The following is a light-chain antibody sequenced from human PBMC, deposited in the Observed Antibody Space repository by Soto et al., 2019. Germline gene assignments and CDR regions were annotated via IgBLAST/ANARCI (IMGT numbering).Light chain of an antibody. V-gene: IGLV1-47*01. CDR2: RNN. Sequence: QSVLTQPPSASGTPGQRVTISCSGSSSNIGSNYVYWYQQLPGTVPQLLIYRNNERPSGVPDRFSGSKSGISASLAISGVRSEDEADYYCAAWDDSLSGVVFGGGTKLTVL. J-gene: IGLJ2*01. CDR1: SSNIGSNY. CDR3: AAWDDSLSGVV.